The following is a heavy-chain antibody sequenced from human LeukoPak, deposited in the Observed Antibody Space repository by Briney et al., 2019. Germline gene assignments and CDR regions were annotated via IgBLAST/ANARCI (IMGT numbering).Heavy chain of an antibody. D-gene: IGHD2-15*01. CDR2: IYPGDSDI. Sequence: GESLKISCKGSGYSFTTYWIAWVRQMPGGGQDWRGIIYPGDSDIRYSPSFQGQVTISADRSISTAYLQWSSLKASDSAMYDCARLHCSGGSCYSGSAYYFDYWGQGTLVTVSS. J-gene: IGHJ4*02. CDR1: GYSFTTYW. V-gene: IGHV5-51*01. CDR3: ARLHCSGGSCYSGSAYYFDY.